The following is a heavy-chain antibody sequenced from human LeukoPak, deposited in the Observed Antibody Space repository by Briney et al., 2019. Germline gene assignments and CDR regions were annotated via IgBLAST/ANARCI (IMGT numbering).Heavy chain of an antibody. D-gene: IGHD3-22*01. CDR3: AKPYDTSGTHWAPFDF. V-gene: IGHV3-23*01. Sequence: PGGSLRLSCAASGFTFSTYAMSWVRQAPGKGLEWVSALSGSGDSTYYADSVKGRFTISRDNSKNTLYLQMNSLRAEDTAIYYCAKPYDTSGTHWAPFDFWGQGTLVTVSS. CDR2: LSGSGDST. CDR1: GFTFSTYA. J-gene: IGHJ4*02.